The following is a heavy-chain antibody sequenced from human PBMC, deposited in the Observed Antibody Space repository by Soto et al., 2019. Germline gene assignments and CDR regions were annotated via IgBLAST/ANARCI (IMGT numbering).Heavy chain of an antibody. J-gene: IGHJ4*02. CDR2: ISSSGRNI. D-gene: IGHD5-18*01. CDR1: GFTFNDYS. Sequence: PGGSLRLSCAASGFTFNDYSMNWVRQAPGKGLEWVVYISSSGRNIYQADSVKGRFTISRDNAENSLYLQMNSLRAEDTAVYYCARDSKTAIQPFDYWGQGTLVTVSS. CDR3: ARDSKTAIQPFDY. V-gene: IGHV3-48*01.